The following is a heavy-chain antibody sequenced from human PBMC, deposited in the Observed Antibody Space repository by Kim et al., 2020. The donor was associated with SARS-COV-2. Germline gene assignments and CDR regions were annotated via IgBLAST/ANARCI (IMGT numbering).Heavy chain of an antibody. V-gene: IGHV1-69*01. Sequence: QGRVTITADESTSTAYMELSSLRSEDTAVYYCAREGNRDSSGYSTPDFDYWGQGTLVTVSS. D-gene: IGHD3-22*01. CDR3: AREGNRDSSGYSTPDFDY. J-gene: IGHJ4*02.